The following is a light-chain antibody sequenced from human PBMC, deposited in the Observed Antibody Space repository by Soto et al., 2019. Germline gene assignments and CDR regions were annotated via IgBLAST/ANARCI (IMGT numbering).Light chain of an antibody. CDR3: QSYDSSLSLVV. J-gene: IGLJ2*01. CDR1: SSNIGAGYD. CDR2: VNN. V-gene: IGLV1-40*01. Sequence: QAVVTQPPSVSGAPGQRVTISCPGSSSNIGAGYDVHWYQQLPGTAPKLLIYVNNNRPSGVPDRFSGSNSGTSASLAITGLQAEDEADYYCQSYDSSLSLVVFGGGTKLTVL.